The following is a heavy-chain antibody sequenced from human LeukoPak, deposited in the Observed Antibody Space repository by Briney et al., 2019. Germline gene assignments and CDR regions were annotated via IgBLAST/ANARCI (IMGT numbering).Heavy chain of an antibody. CDR3: AHRISRLLYGSGSYFDY. Sequence: SGPTLVKPTQTLTLTCSFSGFSLNTSGVGVGWIRQPPGKALEWLAFIYWDGEKRYSPSLKTRLTVNKDTSKNQVVLTMTNMDPVDTATYYCAHRISRLLYGSGSYFDYWGQGTLVTVSS. CDR1: GFSLNTSGVG. J-gene: IGHJ4*02. CDR2: IYWDGEK. V-gene: IGHV2-5*02. D-gene: IGHD3-10*01.